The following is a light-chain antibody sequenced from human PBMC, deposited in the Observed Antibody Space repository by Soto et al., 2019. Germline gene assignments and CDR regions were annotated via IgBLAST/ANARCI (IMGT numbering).Light chain of an antibody. V-gene: IGKV1-5*03. CDR1: QSISSW. J-gene: IGKJ1*01. CDR3: QQYKDYVWT. Sequence: DIQMTQSPSTLSASVGDRVTISCRASQSISSWVAWYQQKPGKAPKLLIYKASSLESGVPSRFSGSGSATEFTLTISGLQSDDFATYYCQQYKDYVWTFGQGTKV. CDR2: KAS.